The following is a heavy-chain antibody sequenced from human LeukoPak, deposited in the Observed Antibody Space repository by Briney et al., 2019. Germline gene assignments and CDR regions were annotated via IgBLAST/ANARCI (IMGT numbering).Heavy chain of an antibody. CDR1: GGSITSGNSF. J-gene: IGHJ4*02. CDR3: ARPGPGLIVGASFDY. D-gene: IGHD1-26*01. V-gene: IGHV4-39*01. CDR2: ISYSGST. Sequence: IPSETLSLTCTVSGGSITSGNSFWGWLRQPPGKGLEWIGSISYSGSTYYNPSLKSRVTMSGDTSKNQFSLKLNSVTAADTAVYYCARPGPGLIVGASFDYWGQGTLVTVSS.